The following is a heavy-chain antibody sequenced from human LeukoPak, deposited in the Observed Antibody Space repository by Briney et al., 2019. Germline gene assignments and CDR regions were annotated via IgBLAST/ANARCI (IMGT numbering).Heavy chain of an antibody. CDR1: GGSISSSSYY. D-gene: IGHD6-19*01. V-gene: IGHV4-39*07. J-gene: IGHJ3*02. CDR3: ARGVSSGWYHQRGAFDI. CDR2: INHSGST. Sequence: KTSETLSLTCTVSGGSISSSSYYWSWIRQPPGKGLEWIGEINHSGSTNYNPSLKSRVTISVDTSKNQFSLKLSSVTAADTAVYYCARGVSSGWYHQRGAFDIWGQGTMVTVSS.